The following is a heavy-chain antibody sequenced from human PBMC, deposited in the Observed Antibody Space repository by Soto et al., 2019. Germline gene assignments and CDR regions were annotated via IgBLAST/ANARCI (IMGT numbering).Heavy chain of an antibody. D-gene: IGHD3-10*01. CDR3: AGRYGSGSYYTYYFDY. V-gene: IGHV4-39*01. CDR2: IYYSGST. Sequence: SETLSLTCTVSGGSISSSSYYWGWIRQPPGKGLEWIGSIYYSGSTYYNPSLKSRVTISVDTSKDQFSLKLSSVTAADTALYYCAGRYGSGSYYTYYFDYWGQGTLVTVSS. CDR1: GGSISSSSYY. J-gene: IGHJ4*02.